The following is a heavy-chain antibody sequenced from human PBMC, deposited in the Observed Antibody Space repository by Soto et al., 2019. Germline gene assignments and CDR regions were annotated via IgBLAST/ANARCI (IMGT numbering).Heavy chain of an antibody. CDR1: GFPFSNYW. D-gene: IGHD2-2*01. V-gene: IGHV3-7*01. CDR3: VRDGHQGVY. J-gene: IGHJ4*02. CDR2: ISRDGSDQ. Sequence: EVQLVESGGGLVQPGGSLRLSCAASGFPFSNYWMTWARQGPEKGLEWVAHISRDGSDQYYVDSVKGRFTVSRDNAKNSVYLQMNSLRAEDTAVYFCVRDGHQGVYWGMGTLVTVSS.